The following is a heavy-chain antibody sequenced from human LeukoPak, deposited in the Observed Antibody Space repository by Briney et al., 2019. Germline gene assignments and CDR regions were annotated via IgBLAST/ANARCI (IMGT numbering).Heavy chain of an antibody. J-gene: IGHJ3*01. Sequence: TGGSLRLSCATSGFSFSRYEMNWVRQAPGKGLEWVAYIDSRSSTIYYADSMKGRFTISRDNAKNSLYLQMNSLRAEDTALYFCAKDRGGGSQLGDAFDVWGQGTMVSVSS. CDR2: IDSRSSTI. D-gene: IGHD2-15*01. CDR1: GFSFSRYE. V-gene: IGHV3-48*03. CDR3: AKDRGGGSQLGDAFDV.